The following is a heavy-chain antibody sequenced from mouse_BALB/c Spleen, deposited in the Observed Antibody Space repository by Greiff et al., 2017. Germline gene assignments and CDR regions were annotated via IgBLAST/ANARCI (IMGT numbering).Heavy chain of an antibody. D-gene: IGHD1-1*01. CDR1: GYTFTSYW. V-gene: IGHV1S81*02. Sequence: QVQLQQPGAELVKPGASVKLSCKASGYTFTSYWMHWVKQRPGQGLEWIGEINPSNGRTNYNEKFKSKATLTVDKSSSTAYMQLSSLTSEDSAVYYCARRDYYGSSYWYFDVWGAGTTGTVSS. CDR2: INPSNGRT. CDR3: ARRDYYGSSYWYFDV. J-gene: IGHJ1*01.